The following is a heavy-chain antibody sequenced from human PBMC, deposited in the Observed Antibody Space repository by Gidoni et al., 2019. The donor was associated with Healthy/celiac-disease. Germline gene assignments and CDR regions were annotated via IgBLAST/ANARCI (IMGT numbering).Heavy chain of an antibody. Sequence: QVQLVQSGAEVKKPGASVEVSCKGSGSTFTSYAINWVRQATGQGLEWMGWMNPNSGNTGYAQKLQGRVTMTRNTSISTAYMELSSLRSEDTAVYYCARAGVAGYGDPPWFDPWGQGTLVTVSS. CDR1: GSTFTSYA. CDR3: ARAGVAGYGDPPWFDP. J-gene: IGHJ5*02. D-gene: IGHD4-17*01. V-gene: IGHV1-8*01. CDR2: MNPNSGNT.